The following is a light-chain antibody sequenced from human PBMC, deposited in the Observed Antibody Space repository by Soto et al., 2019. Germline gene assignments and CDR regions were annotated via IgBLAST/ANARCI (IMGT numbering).Light chain of an antibody. V-gene: IGKV3-15*01. Sequence: EIVMTQSPATLSVSPGERATLPCRASQSVSSNLAWYQQKPGQAPRLLIYGASTRATGIPARFSGSRSGTEFTLTISSLQSEVFAVYYCQQYNNWRGTFGQGTKVEIK. CDR1: QSVSSN. J-gene: IGKJ1*01. CDR3: QQYNNWRGT. CDR2: GAS.